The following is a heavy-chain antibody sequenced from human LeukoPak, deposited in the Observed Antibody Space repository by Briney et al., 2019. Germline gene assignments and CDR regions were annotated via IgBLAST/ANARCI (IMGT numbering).Heavy chain of an antibody. Sequence: PGGSLRLSCAASGFTFSSYAMSWVRQAPGKGLEWVSAISGSGGSTYYADSVKGRLTISRDNSKNTLYLQMNSLRAEDTAVYYCAKDSLFHYGDYVVYWGQGTLVTVSS. V-gene: IGHV3-23*01. J-gene: IGHJ4*02. CDR2: ISGSGGST. D-gene: IGHD4-17*01. CDR3: AKDSLFHYGDYVVY. CDR1: GFTFSSYA.